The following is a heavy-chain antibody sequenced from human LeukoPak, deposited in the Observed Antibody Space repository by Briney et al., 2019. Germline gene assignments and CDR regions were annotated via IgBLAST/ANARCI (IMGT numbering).Heavy chain of an antibody. D-gene: IGHD5-12*01. V-gene: IGHV3-74*01. CDR3: TRVPPYSGYANPAFYY. J-gene: IGHJ4*02. CDR1: GFTFSSYW. Sequence: PGGSLRLSCAASGFTFSSYWMHWVRQAPGKGLVWVSRINSDGSSTIYADSVKGRFTIPRDNAKNTLYLQMSSLRAEDTAVYYCTRVPPYSGYANPAFYYWGQRTLVTVSS. CDR2: INSDGSST.